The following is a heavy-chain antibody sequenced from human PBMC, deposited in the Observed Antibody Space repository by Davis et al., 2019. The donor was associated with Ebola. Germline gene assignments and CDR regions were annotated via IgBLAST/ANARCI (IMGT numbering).Heavy chain of an antibody. Sequence: GESLKISCAASGFTFSNNWMQWVRQAPGKGLVWASRINPDGSSTTYADSVKGRFTISRDNAKNTLYLQMNSLRAEDTAVYYCARIPDGSHYSPPDLWGQGTLVTVSS. CDR2: INPDGSST. CDR1: GFTFSNNW. J-gene: IGHJ5*02. D-gene: IGHD3-22*01. CDR3: ARIPDGSHYSPPDL. V-gene: IGHV3-74*01.